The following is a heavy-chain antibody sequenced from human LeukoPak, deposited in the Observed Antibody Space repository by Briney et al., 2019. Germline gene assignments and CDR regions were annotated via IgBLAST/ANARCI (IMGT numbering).Heavy chain of an antibody. V-gene: IGHV1-69*13. CDR2: IIPIFGTA. CDR1: GGTFSSYA. J-gene: IGHJ4*02. D-gene: IGHD2-2*01. CDR3: AKDYPALGYCTSISCSFFDH. Sequence: ASVKVSCKASGGTFSSYAISWVRQAPGQGLEWMGGIIPIFGTANYAQKFQGRVTITADESTSTAYMELSSLRSEDTAVYYCAKDYPALGYCTSISCSFFDHWGQGTLVTVSS.